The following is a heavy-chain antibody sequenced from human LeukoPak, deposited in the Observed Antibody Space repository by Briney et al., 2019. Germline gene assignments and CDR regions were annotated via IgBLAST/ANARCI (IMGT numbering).Heavy chain of an antibody. CDR2: ISGHNGNT. V-gene: IGHV1-18*01. J-gene: IGHJ4*02. Sequence: ASVKVSCQASGYSFTSYLMRWVRQVPGQGLEWMGWISGHNGNTDYAQKFKDRATLTTDTSSSTAYMELRSLTSDDTAVYFCARIWAELQLVCDFWAREPLVTDSP. D-gene: IGHD3-10*01. CDR3: ARIWAELQLVCDF. CDR1: GYSFTSYL.